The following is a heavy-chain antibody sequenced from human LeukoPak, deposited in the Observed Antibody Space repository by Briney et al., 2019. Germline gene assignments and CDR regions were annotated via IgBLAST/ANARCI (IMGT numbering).Heavy chain of an antibody. CDR1: GFTFSSYW. V-gene: IGHV3-7*04. J-gene: IGHJ3*02. CDR3: ARARITGKRDAFDI. CDR2: IKQDGSEK. Sequence: GGSLRLSCAASGFTFSSYWMSWVRQAPGKGLEWAANIKQDGSEKYYVDSVKGRFTISRDNAKNSLYLQMNSLRAEDTAVYYCARARITGKRDAFDIWGQGTMVTVSS. D-gene: IGHD1-20*01.